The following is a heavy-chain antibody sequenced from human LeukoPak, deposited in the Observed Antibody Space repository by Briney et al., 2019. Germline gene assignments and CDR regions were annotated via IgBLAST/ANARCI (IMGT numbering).Heavy chain of an antibody. CDR3: AKTVTTPGYCSSTSCYRREGYFDY. V-gene: IGHV3-30*18. D-gene: IGHD2-2*02. J-gene: IGHJ4*02. CDR1: GFTFSSYG. CDR2: ISYDGSNK. Sequence: GALRLSYAASGFTFSSYGMHWVRQAPGKGLEWVAVISYDGSNKYYADSVKGRFTISRDNSKNTLYLQMNSLRAEDTAVYYCAKTVTTPGYCSSTSCYRREGYFDYWGQGTLVTVSS.